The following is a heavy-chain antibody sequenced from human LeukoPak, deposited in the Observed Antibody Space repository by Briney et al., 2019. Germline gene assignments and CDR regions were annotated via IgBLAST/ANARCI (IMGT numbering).Heavy chain of an antibody. CDR3: AKSKRYSSSSFEPTGDY. CDR1: GFTFSSYA. CDR2: ISGSGGST. Sequence: GGSLRLSCAASGFTFSSYAMSWVRQAPGKGLEWVSAISGSGGSTYYADPVKGRFTISRDNSKNPLYLQMNSLRAEDTAVYYCAKSKRYSSSSFEPTGDYWGQGTLVTVSS. D-gene: IGHD6-6*01. J-gene: IGHJ4*02. V-gene: IGHV3-23*01.